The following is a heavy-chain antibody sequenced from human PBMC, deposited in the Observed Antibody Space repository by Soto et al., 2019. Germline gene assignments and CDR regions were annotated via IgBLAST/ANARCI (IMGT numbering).Heavy chain of an antibody. CDR1: GFTFSSYE. J-gene: IGHJ4*02. CDR2: ISSSGSTI. Sequence: GGSLRLSCAASGFTFSSYEMNWVRQAPGKGLEWVSYISSSGSTIYYEDSVKGRFTISRDNAKNSLYLQMNSLRAEDEDVYYCTRDEIDPDTARVSSFDCWGQGTLVTVSS. CDR3: TRDEIDPDTARVSSFDC. V-gene: IGHV3-48*03. D-gene: IGHD5-18*01.